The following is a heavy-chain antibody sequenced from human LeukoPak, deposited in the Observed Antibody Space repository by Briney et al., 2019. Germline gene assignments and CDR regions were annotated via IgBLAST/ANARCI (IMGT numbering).Heavy chain of an antibody. J-gene: IGHJ4*02. Sequence: PGGSLRLSCAASGFTFSSFWMSWVRQAPGKGLEWVANIKQDGSEKYYVDSVKGRFTISRDNAKNSLYVQMNSLRAEDTAVYYCAPYSTSQGSSDYWGQGTLVTVSS. CDR2: IKQDGSEK. CDR3: APYSTSQGSSDY. V-gene: IGHV3-7*01. CDR1: GFTFSSFW. D-gene: IGHD6-6*01.